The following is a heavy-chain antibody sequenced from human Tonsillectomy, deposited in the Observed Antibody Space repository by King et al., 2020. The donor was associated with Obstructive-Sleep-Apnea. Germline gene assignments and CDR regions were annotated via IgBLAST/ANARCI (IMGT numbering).Heavy chain of an antibody. D-gene: IGHD1-26*01. CDR1: GFTFSSYA. Sequence: VQLVESGGGLVQPGGSLRLSCAASGFTFSSYAMSLVRQAPGEGLEWVSAVSGSGGVKYYADTVKGRFTISRDNSKNTLLLQMNSLRAEATAVYCCAKDRVGATPGFDYWGQGTLVTVSS. CDR2: VSGSGGVK. V-gene: IGHV3-23*04. CDR3: AKDRVGATPGFDY. J-gene: IGHJ4*02.